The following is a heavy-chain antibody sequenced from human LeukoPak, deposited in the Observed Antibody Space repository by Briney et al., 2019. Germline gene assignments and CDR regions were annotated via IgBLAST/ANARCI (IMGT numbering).Heavy chain of an antibody. CDR3: ARAAASSLVGATWFDP. V-gene: IGHV4-38-2*02. D-gene: IGHD1-26*01. Sequence: PSGTLSLTCTVSGYSLSSGYYWGWIRQPPGKGLEWIGSIYHSGSTYYNPSLKSRVTISVDTSKNQFSLKLSSVTAADTAVYYCARAAASSLVGATWFDPWGQGTLVTVSS. J-gene: IGHJ5*02. CDR1: GYSLSSGYY. CDR2: IYHSGST.